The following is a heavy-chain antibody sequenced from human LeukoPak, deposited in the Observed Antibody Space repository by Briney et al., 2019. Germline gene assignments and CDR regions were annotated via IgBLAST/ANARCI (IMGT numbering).Heavy chain of an antibody. Sequence: PGGSLRLSCAASGFTFSSYAMHWVRKAPGKGLEWVAVISYDGSNKYYADSVKGRFTISRDNSKNTLYLQMNSLRAEDTAVYYCAREARYFDWPVYYYYGMDVWGQGTTVTVSS. J-gene: IGHJ6*02. D-gene: IGHD3-9*01. CDR2: ISYDGSNK. V-gene: IGHV3-30-3*01. CDR3: AREARYFDWPVYYYYGMDV. CDR1: GFTFSSYA.